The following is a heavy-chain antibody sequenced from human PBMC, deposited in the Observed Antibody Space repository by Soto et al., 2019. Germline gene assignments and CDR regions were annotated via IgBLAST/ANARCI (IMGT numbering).Heavy chain of an antibody. Sequence: SQTLSLTCAISGDSVSSNSAAWNWIRQSPSRGLEWLGRTYCRSKWYNDYALSLKSRITINPDTSKNQFSLQLNSVNADDTAVYYCATGTSFDCWGQGILVTVSS. D-gene: IGHD1-1*01. J-gene: IGHJ4*02. CDR1: GDSVSSNSAA. V-gene: IGHV6-1*01. CDR3: ATGTSFDC. CDR2: TYCRSKWYN.